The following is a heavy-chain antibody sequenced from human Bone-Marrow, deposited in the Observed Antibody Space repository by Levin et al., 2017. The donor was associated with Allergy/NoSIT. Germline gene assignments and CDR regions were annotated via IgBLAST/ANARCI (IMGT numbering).Heavy chain of an antibody. CDR3: ARVKIGAYSGYDY. CDR1: GFTFSSYW. D-gene: IGHD5-12*01. Sequence: GGSLRLSCAASGFTFSSYWMHWVRQAPGKGLVWVSRMDSDGSTIRYADSVKGRFTISRDNAKNTLYLQMNSLRAEDTAAYYCARVKIGAYSGYDYWGQGTLVTVSS. V-gene: IGHV3-74*01. CDR2: MDSDGSTI. J-gene: IGHJ4*02.